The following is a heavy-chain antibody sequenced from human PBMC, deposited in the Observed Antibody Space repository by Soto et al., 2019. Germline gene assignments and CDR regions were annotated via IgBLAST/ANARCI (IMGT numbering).Heavy chain of an antibody. D-gene: IGHD6-13*01. CDR2: IYWNDDK. CDR1: GFSLSTSGVG. CDR3: AHSSALPPHSSSWEKAAFDY. V-gene: IGHV2-5*01. J-gene: IGHJ4*02. Sequence: PTQTLTLTCTFSGFSLSTSGVGVGWIRQPPGNSLELLALIYWNDDKRYSPSLKSRLTITKDTSKNQVVLTMTNMEPVDTATYYCAHSSALPPHSSSWEKAAFDYWGQGTLVTVYS.